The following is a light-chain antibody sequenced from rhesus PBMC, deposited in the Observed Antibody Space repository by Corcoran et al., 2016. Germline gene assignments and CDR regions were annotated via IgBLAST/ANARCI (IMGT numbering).Light chain of an antibody. V-gene: IGKV1-69*01. CDR2: RAS. J-gene: IGKJ2*01. CDR1: QGISSW. Sequence: DIQMTQSPSSVSASVGDRVTITCRTSQGISSWLAWYQQAPGKAPKLLIYRASNLETGVPSRFSGSGPGRDFTLTISSLQPEDIATYYCQQHDISPYSFGQGTKVEIK. CDR3: QQHDISPYS.